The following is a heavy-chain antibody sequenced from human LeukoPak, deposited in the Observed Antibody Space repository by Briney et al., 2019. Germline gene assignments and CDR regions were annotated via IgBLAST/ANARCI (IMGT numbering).Heavy chain of an antibody. D-gene: IGHD5-18*01. Sequence: ASVEVSCKASGYTFTGYYMHWVRQAPGQGLEWMGWINPNSGGTNYAQKFQGRVTMTRDTSISTAYMELSRLRSDDTAVYYCARDSVRYSYGRYNWFDPWGQGTLVTVSS. J-gene: IGHJ5*02. CDR2: INPNSGGT. CDR3: ARDSVRYSYGRYNWFDP. V-gene: IGHV1-2*02. CDR1: GYTFTGYY.